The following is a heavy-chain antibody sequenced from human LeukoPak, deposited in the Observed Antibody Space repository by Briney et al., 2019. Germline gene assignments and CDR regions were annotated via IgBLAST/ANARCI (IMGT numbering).Heavy chain of an antibody. CDR2: IYYSGST. CDR1: GGSISSYY. D-gene: IGHD3-22*01. J-gene: IGHJ3*02. V-gene: IGHV4-59*12. Sequence: SETLSLTCTVSGGSISSYYWSWIRQPPGKGLEWIGYIYYSGSTNYNPSLKSRVTISVDTSKNQFSLKLSSVTAADTAVYYCAREGNYDSSGPDAFDIWGQGTMVTVSS. CDR3: AREGNYDSSGPDAFDI.